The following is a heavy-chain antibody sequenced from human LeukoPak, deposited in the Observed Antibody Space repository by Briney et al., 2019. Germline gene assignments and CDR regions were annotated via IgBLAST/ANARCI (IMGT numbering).Heavy chain of an antibody. CDR3: ARDPDHHYYGSGSYNDY. V-gene: IGHV1-2*02. CDR1: GYTFTGYY. J-gene: IGHJ4*02. Sequence: ASVKVSCKASGYTFTGYYMHWVRQAPGQGLEWMGWINLNSGGTNYAQKFQGRVTMTRDTSISTAYMELSRLRSDDTAVYYCARDPDHHYYGSGSYNDYWGQGTLVTVSS. D-gene: IGHD3-10*01. CDR2: INLNSGGT.